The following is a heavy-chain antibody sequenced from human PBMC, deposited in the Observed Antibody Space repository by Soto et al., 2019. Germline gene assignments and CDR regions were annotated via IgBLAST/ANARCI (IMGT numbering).Heavy chain of an antibody. J-gene: IGHJ3*02. V-gene: IGHV1-18*01. Sequence: ASVKVSCKASGYTFTSYGISWVRQAPGQGLEWMGWISAYNGNTNYAQKLQGRVTMTTDTSTSTAYMELRSLRSDDTAVYYCAVLPIDYDYGDPDAFGIWGQGTMVTVSS. D-gene: IGHD4-17*01. CDR3: AVLPIDYDYGDPDAFGI. CDR2: ISAYNGNT. CDR1: GYTFTSYG.